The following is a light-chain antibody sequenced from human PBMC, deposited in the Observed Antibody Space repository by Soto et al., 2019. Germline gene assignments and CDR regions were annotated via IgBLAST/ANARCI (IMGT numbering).Light chain of an antibody. J-gene: IGKJ3*01. Sequence: IQLTQSPSSLSASVGDRVTITCRPSQGISSYLAWYQQKPGKAPKLLIYAASTLQSGVPSRFSGSGSGTDFTLTISSLQPEDFATYYCQQLNSYPWTFGPGTKVDIK. CDR2: AAS. CDR3: QQLNSYPWT. V-gene: IGKV1-9*01. CDR1: QGISSY.